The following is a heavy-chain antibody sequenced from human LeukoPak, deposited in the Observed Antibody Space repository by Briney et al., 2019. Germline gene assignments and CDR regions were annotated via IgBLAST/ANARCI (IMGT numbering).Heavy chain of an antibody. CDR2: MNPNSGNT. CDR3: ARDRYDSSGLDY. D-gene: IGHD3-22*01. CDR1: GYTFTSYD. V-gene: IGHV1-8*01. J-gene: IGHJ4*02. Sequence: ASVKVSCKASGYTFTSYDINWVRQATGQGLEWMGWMNPNSGNTGYAQKFQGRVTMTRNTSISTVYMELSSLRSEDTAVYYCARDRYDSSGLDYWGQGTLVTVSS.